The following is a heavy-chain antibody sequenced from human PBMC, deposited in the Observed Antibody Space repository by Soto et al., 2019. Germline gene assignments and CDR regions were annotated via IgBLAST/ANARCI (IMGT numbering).Heavy chain of an antibody. Sequence: QVQLQESGPGLVKPSETLSLTCTVSGGSISSYYWSWIRQPPGKGLEWIGYIYYGGSTNYNPSLTSRVTISVDTSKNQFSLKLSSVTSADTAVYYCTRDHQGLDYCGQGTMVPVSS. J-gene: IGHJ4*02. CDR3: TRDHQGLDY. CDR1: GGSISSYY. V-gene: IGHV4-59*01. D-gene: IGHD2-2*01. CDR2: IYYGGST.